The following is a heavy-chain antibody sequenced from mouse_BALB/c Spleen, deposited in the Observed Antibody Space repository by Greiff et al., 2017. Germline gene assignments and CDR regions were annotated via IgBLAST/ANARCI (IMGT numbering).Heavy chain of an antibody. Sequence: EVQLQQSGAELVRSGASVKLSCTASGFNIKDYYMHWVKQRPEQGLEWIGWIDPENGDTEYAPKFQGKATMTADTSSNTAYLQLSSLTSEDTAVYYCNAWGELPAYAMDYWGQGTSVTVSS. V-gene: IGHV14-4*02. CDR2: IDPENGDT. CDR3: NAWGELPAYAMDY. CDR1: GFNIKDYY. J-gene: IGHJ4*01. D-gene: IGHD5-5*01.